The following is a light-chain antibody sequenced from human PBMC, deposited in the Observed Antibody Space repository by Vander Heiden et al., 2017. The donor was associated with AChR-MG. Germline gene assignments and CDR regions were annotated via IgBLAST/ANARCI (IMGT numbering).Light chain of an antibody. Sequence: IRITHSPSSLSASTGDRVTITCRASQGISSYLAWYQQKPGKAPKLLIYAASTLQSGVPSRFSGSGSGTDFTLTISCLQSEDFATYYCQQYYSYPYTFGQGTKLEIK. CDR1: QGISSY. CDR2: AAS. V-gene: IGKV1-8*01. CDR3: QQYYSYPYT. J-gene: IGKJ2*01.